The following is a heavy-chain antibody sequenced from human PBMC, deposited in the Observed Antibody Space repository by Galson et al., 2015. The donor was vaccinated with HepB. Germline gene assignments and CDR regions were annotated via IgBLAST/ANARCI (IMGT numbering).Heavy chain of an antibody. CDR3: ASCNYYDSSGYAFDI. V-gene: IGHV3-48*01. J-gene: IGHJ3*02. CDR2: ISSSSSTI. Sequence: SLRLSCAASGFTFSGYSMNWVRQAPGKGLEWVSYISSSSSTIYYADSVKGRFTISRDNAKNSLYLQMNSLRAEDTAVYYCASCNYYDSSGYAFDIWGQGTMVTVSS. D-gene: IGHD3-22*01. CDR1: GFTFSGYS.